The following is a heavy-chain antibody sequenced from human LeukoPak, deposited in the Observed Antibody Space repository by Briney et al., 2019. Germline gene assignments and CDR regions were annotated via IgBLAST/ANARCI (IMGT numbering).Heavy chain of an antibody. Sequence: GGSLRLSCAASGFSFDKYTMHWVRQAPGRGLECVSSISGSGLYIFYGDSMKGRFTISRDNTKNSLFLQMNSLRAEDTSVYFCARGSFSSTWFERYFFDSWGQGTLVTVSA. D-gene: IGHD6-13*01. V-gene: IGHV3-21*01. CDR2: ISGSGLYI. CDR1: GFSFDKYT. CDR3: ARGSFSSTWFERYFFDS. J-gene: IGHJ4*02.